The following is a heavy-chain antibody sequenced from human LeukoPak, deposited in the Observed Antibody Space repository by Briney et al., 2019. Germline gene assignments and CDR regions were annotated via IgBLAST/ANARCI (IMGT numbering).Heavy chain of an antibody. CDR1: GFTFSSYD. CDR2: IGTAGDT. D-gene: IGHD3-9*01. V-gene: IGHV3-13*01. J-gene: IGHJ6*02. CDR3: ARAAGILTGYYNSPAYSYYYYGMDV. Sequence: GGSLRLSCAASGFTFSSYDMHWVRQATGKGLEWVSAIGTAGDTYYPGSVKGRFTISRENAKNSLYLQMNSLRAGDTAVYYCARAAGILTGYYNSPAYSYYYYGMDVWGQGTTVTVSS.